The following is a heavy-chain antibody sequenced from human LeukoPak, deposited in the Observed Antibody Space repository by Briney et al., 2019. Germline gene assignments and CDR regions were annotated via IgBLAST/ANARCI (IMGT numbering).Heavy chain of an antibody. J-gene: IGHJ4*02. Sequence: SETLSLTCTVSGGTFSSYYWSWIRQPPGKGLEWIGYIYYSGSTNYNPSLKSRVTISVDTTKNQFSLKLSSVTAADTAVYYCARLWVGATTYVWYFDYWGQGTLVSVSS. CDR3: ARLWVGATTYVWYFDY. CDR1: GGTFSSYY. CDR2: IYYSGST. V-gene: IGHV4-59*08. D-gene: IGHD1-26*01.